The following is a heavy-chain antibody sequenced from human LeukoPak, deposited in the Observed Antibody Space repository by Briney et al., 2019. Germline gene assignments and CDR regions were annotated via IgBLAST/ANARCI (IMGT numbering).Heavy chain of an antibody. V-gene: IGHV1-18*01. CDR2: ISAYNGNT. CDR1: GYTFTSYG. Sequence: ASVKVSCKASGYTFTSYGISWVRQAPGQGLEWMGWISAYNGNTNYAQKLQGRVTMTTDTSTSTAYMELRSLRSDDTAVYYCAGGYCSGGSCYLGWFDPWGQGTLVTVSS. D-gene: IGHD2-15*01. CDR3: AGGYCSGGSCYLGWFDP. J-gene: IGHJ5*02.